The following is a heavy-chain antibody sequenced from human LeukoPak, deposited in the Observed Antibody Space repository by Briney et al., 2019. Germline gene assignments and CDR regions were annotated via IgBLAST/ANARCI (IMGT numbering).Heavy chain of an antibody. CDR2: INPNSGGT. V-gene: IGHV1-2*02. D-gene: IGHD3-10*01. J-gene: IGHJ5*02. Sequence: AVKVSCKASGYTFTGYYMHWVRQAPGQGLEWMGWINPNSGGTNYAQKFQGRVTMTRDTSISTAYMELSRLRSDDTAVYYCARGWFGGRDSSVWFDPWGQGTLVTVPS. CDR3: ARGWFGGRDSSVWFDP. CDR1: GYTFTGYY.